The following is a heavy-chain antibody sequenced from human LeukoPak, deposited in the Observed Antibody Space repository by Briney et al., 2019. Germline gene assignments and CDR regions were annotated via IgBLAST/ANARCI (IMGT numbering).Heavy chain of an antibody. CDR3: ARSNDFWSGHFDY. CDR2: ISSSGDYK. Sequence: GGSLRLSCAASGFTFSSYWMTWVRQAPGKGLEWVSSISSSGDYKYYADSLKGRFTISRDNAKNSLYLQMNSLRAEDTAVYYCARSNDFWSGHFDYWGQGSLVTVSS. D-gene: IGHD3-3*01. V-gene: IGHV3-21*01. CDR1: GFTFSSYW. J-gene: IGHJ4*02.